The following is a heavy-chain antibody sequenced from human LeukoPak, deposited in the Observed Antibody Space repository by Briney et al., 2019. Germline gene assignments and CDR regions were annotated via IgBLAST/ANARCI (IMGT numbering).Heavy chain of an antibody. D-gene: IGHD6-6*01. CDR2: IQSDGSIK. CDR3: ARDQYRSSHYLDC. CDR1: GFTFSNYG. J-gene: IGHJ4*02. Sequence: GGSLRLSCAASGFTFSNYGMHWVRQAPGKGLEWVAFIQSDGSIKYYADSVKGRFTISRDNSKNTLFLQMNSLRAGDMAVYYCARDQYRSSHYLDCWGQGTLVTVSS. V-gene: IGHV3-30*02.